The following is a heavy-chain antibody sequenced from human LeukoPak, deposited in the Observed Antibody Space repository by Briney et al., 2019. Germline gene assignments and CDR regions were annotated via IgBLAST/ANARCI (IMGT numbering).Heavy chain of an antibody. Sequence: SETLSLTCAVYGGSFSDYYWNWIRQPPGKGLEWIGEINHSGSTDYNPSLKSRVTISLDTSKNQFSLMLNSVTAADTAVYYCARARTGTTINFYYYYGMDVWGQGTTVTVSS. D-gene: IGHD1-7*01. CDR3: ARARTGTTINFYYYYGMDV. CDR2: INHSGST. V-gene: IGHV4-34*01. CDR1: GGSFSDYY. J-gene: IGHJ6*02.